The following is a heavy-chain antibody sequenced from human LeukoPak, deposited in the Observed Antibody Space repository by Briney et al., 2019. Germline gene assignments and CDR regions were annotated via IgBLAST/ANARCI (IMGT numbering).Heavy chain of an antibody. CDR3: AREPHDSSGYCDY. CDR1: GFTFSDYY. Sequence: GGSLRLSCAASGFTFSDYYMTWIRQAPGKGLEWVSYISSTGNTIYYADSVKGRFTISRDNAKNSLYLQMNSLRAEDTAVYYCAREPHDSSGYCDYWGQGTLVTVSS. CDR2: ISSTGNTI. J-gene: IGHJ4*02. V-gene: IGHV3-11*01. D-gene: IGHD3-22*01.